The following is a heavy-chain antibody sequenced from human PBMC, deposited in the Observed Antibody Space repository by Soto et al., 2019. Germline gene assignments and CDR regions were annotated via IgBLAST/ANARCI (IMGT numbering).Heavy chain of an antibody. V-gene: IGHV3-64*01. CDR3: ARDGYGDYSFDY. J-gene: IGHJ4*02. CDR2: ISSNGGST. D-gene: IGHD4-17*01. CDR1: GFTFSSYA. Sequence: EVQLVESGGGLVQPGGSLRLSCAASGFTFSSYAMHWVRQAPGKGLEYVSAISSNGGSTYYANSVKGRFTISRDNSKNTLYLQMGSLRAEDMAVYYCARDGYGDYSFDYWPGNPGHRLL.